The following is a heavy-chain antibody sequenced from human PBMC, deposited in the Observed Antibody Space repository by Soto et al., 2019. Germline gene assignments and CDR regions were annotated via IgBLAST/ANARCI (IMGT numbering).Heavy chain of an antibody. CDR1: AISFNTYG. CDR3: AGQRSPEGWFYP. V-gene: IGHV3-23*01. D-gene: IGHD3-10*01. J-gene: IGHJ5*02. Sequence: GGSLRLSCSASAISFNTYGVTWVRQAPGKGLEWVSTVTVTGGSTYYADSVKGRFTISRDRSNYTVSLLLNSLRVEDTAIYYCAGQRSPEGWFYPWVQGTLGTVSA. CDR2: VTVTGGST.